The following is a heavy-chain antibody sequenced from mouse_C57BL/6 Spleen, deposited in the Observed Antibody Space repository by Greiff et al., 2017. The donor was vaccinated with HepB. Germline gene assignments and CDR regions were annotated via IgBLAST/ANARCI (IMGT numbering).Heavy chain of an antibody. CDR3: ARNWDEDYAMDY. V-gene: IGHV1-4*01. CDR1: GYTFTSYT. CDR2: INPSSGYT. J-gene: IGHJ4*01. Sequence: VKLVESGAELARPGASVKMSCKASGYTFTSYTMHWVKQRPGQGLEWIGYINPSSGYTKYNQKFKDKATLTADKSSSTAYMQLSSLTSEDSAVYYCARNWDEDYAMDYWGQGTSVTVSS. D-gene: IGHD4-1*01.